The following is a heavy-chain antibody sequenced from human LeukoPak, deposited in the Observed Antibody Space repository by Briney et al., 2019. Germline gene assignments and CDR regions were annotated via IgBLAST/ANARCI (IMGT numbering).Heavy chain of an antibody. D-gene: IGHD1-1*01. Sequence: GESLRLSCAASGFTFNNYAMSWVRQAPGKGLEWVSAISGSGGSTFYADSVKGRFTISRDSSKNPLFLQVNSLRAEDTAVYYCAKETQLTVSALFDFWGQGTLVTVSS. CDR1: GFTFNNYA. CDR2: ISGSGGST. J-gene: IGHJ4*02. V-gene: IGHV3-23*01. CDR3: AKETQLTVSALFDF.